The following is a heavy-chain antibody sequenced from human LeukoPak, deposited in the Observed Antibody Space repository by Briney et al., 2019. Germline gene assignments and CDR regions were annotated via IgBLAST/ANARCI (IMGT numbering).Heavy chain of an antibody. D-gene: IGHD1-14*01. V-gene: IGHV3-74*01. CDR1: EFPFNTYW. J-gene: IGHJ4*02. Sequence: GGSLRLSCAASEFPFNTYWMHWVRQAPGKGLEWVSRIKTDGRSTTYADSVKGRFTISRDNAKNTLYLQMNSLRAEDTAVYYCATGQTDSRYYFDSWGQGTLVTVSS. CDR2: IKTDGRST. CDR3: ATGQTDSRYYFDS.